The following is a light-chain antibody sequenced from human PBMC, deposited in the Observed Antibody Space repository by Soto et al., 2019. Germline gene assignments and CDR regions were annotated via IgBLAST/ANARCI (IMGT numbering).Light chain of an antibody. CDR2: GAS. CDR1: QSLRTN. J-gene: IGKJ1*01. V-gene: IGKV3-15*01. Sequence: RVMTQSPSTLSVSPGEGATLSCRASQSLRTNLAWYQQKPGQAPRLLIYGASTRATGIPARFSGGGSGTEFILTISSLQSEDFAVYYCQQYNNWPRTFGQGTKVDIK. CDR3: QQYNNWPRT.